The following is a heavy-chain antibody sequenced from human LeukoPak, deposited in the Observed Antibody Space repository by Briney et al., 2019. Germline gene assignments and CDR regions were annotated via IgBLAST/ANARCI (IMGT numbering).Heavy chain of an antibody. D-gene: IGHD1-26*01. Sequence: GGSLRLSCAASGFTFSSYAMSWVRQAPEKGLEWVSTISVSGGGTYYADSVKGRFTISRDDSKNTLYLQMNSLRAEDTAVYYCVKDLGRYRNNCFDYWGQGTLVTVSS. V-gene: IGHV3-23*01. J-gene: IGHJ4*02. CDR1: GFTFSSYA. CDR2: ISVSGGGT. CDR3: VKDLGRYRNNCFDY.